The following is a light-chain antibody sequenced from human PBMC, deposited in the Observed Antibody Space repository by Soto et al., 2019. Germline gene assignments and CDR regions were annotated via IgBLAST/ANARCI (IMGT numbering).Light chain of an antibody. V-gene: IGKV3-20*01. CDR1: QSVSSYY. Sequence: EIVLTQSPGTLSLSPGKRATLSCRASQSVSSYYLAWFQQKPGQPPRLLIYGASIRATGIPDRFSGSGSGTDFTLTISRLEPEDFAVYYCQQYGSSPRTFGQGTTVEIK. CDR2: GAS. CDR3: QQYGSSPRT. J-gene: IGKJ1*01.